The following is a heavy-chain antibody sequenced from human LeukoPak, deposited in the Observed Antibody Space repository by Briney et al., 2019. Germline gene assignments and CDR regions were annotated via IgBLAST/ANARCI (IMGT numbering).Heavy chain of an antibody. CDR3: ARHLVPTAMLTAFDI. D-gene: IGHD2-2*01. J-gene: IGHJ3*02. CDR2: ISGSGGST. V-gene: IGHV3-23*01. CDR1: GFTFSSYA. Sequence: QTGGSLRLSCAASGFTFSSYAMSWVRQAPGKGLEWVSGISGSGGSTYCADSVKGRFTISRDNSKNTLYLQMNSLRAEDTVVYYCARHLVPTAMLTAFDIWGQGTMVTVSS.